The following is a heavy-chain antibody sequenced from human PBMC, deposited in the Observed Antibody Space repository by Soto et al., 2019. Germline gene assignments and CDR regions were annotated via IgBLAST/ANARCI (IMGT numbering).Heavy chain of an antibody. CDR3: ARDLRITMVRGVIILPRGPRGEDGMDV. D-gene: IGHD3-10*01. CDR2: IYYSGST. CDR1: SASISSGGYY. Sequence: SETLSLTCTVTSASISSGGYYWSWIRQHPGKGPEWIGYIYYSGSTYYTPSLKSRVTISVDTSKNQFSLKLCSVTAADTAVYYCARDLRITMVRGVIILPRGPRGEDGMDVWGQGTTVT. J-gene: IGHJ6*02. V-gene: IGHV4-31*03.